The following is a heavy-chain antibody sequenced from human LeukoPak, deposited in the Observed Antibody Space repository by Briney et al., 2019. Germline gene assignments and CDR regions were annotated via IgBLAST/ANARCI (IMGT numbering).Heavy chain of an antibody. CDR1: GFTFSSYA. CDR2: ISGSGGST. V-gene: IGHV3-23*01. D-gene: IGHD6-19*01. J-gene: IGHJ4*02. Sequence: PGGSLRLSCAASGFTFSSYAMSWVRQAPGKGLEWVSAISGSGGSTYYADSVKGRFTISRDNTKNTLYLQMNSLRAEDTAVYYCAKDKEGIAVAGTPIDYWGQGTLVTVSS. CDR3: AKDKEGIAVAGTPIDY.